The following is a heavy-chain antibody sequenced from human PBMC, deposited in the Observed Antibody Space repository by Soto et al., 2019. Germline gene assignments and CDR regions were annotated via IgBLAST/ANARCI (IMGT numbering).Heavy chain of an antibody. D-gene: IGHD3-3*01. CDR3: ARDPHADFWSVEVDY. J-gene: IGHJ4*02. CDR2: IWYDGSNK. CDR1: GFTFSSYG. Sequence: QVQLVESGGGVVQPGRSLRLSCAASGFTFSSYGMHWVRQAPGKGLEWVAVIWYDGSNKYYADSVKGRFTISRDNSKNTLYLQMNSLRAEDTAVYYCARDPHADFWSVEVDYWGQGTLVTVSS. V-gene: IGHV3-33*01.